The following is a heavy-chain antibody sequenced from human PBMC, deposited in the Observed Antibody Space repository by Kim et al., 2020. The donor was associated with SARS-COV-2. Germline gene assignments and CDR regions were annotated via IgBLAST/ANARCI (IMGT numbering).Heavy chain of an antibody. V-gene: IGHV4-34*01. Sequence: LQRRVTQSVDTSKNQFSLKLSSVTAADTAVYYCARWGYCSGGSCYLLRDYWGQGTLVTVSS. D-gene: IGHD2-15*01. CDR3: ARWGYCSGGSCYLLRDY. J-gene: IGHJ4*02.